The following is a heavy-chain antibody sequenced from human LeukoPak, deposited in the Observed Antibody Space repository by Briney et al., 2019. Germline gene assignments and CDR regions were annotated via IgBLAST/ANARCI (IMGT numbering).Heavy chain of an antibody. CDR1: GFTFNGFG. J-gene: IGHJ6*02. V-gene: IGHV3-30*18. CDR2: ISYDGSDQ. Sequence: GRSLRLSCAASGFTFNGFGMHWVRQTLGKGLEWVAVISYDGSDQSYADSVKGRFSVSRDNSKNTLFLQMDSLRAEDTAVYYCANDSYLSRYCSNTDCRDYYYYYGMDVWGQGTTVTVSS. D-gene: IGHD2-2*01. CDR3: ANDSYLSRYCSNTDCRDYYYYYGMDV.